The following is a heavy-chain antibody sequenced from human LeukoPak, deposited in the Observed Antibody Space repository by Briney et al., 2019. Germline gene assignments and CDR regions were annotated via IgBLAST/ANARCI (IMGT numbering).Heavy chain of an antibody. CDR2: ISYDGSNK. CDR3: ARDLIRRYYDSSGYEALGY. CDR1: GFTFSSYA. Sequence: GGSLRLSCAASGFTFSSYAMHWVRQAPGKGLEWVAVISYDGSNKYYADSVKGRFTISRDNSKNTLYLQMNSLRAEDTAVYYCARDLIRRYYDSSGYEALGYWGQGTLVTVSS. D-gene: IGHD3-22*01. J-gene: IGHJ4*02. V-gene: IGHV3-30*01.